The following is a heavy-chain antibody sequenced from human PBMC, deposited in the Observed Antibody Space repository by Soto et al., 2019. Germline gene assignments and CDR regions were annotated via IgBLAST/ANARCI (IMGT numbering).Heavy chain of an antibody. V-gene: IGHV1-24*01. CDR3: ATVLAAAGSQYYYYGMDV. D-gene: IGHD6-13*01. Sequence: GASVKVSCKVSGYTLTELSMHWVRQAPGKGLEWMGGFDPEDGETIYAQKFQGRVTMTEDTSTDTAYMELSSLRSEDTAVYYCATVLAAAGSQYYYYGMDVWGQGTKVTVSS. CDR1: GYTLTELS. J-gene: IGHJ6*02. CDR2: FDPEDGET.